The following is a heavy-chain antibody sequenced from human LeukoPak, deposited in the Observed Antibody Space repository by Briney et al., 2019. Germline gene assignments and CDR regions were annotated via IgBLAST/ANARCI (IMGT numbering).Heavy chain of an antibody. J-gene: IGHJ4*02. Sequence: GGSLRLSCAASGFTFSSYEMNWVRQAPGKGLEWLSYISSSGSTIYYADSVKGRFTISRDNAKNSLYLQMNSLRAEDTAVYYCARDMGYGGPTNGYWGQGTLVTVSS. V-gene: IGHV3-48*03. CDR3: ARDMGYGGPTNGY. D-gene: IGHD2-8*01. CDR2: ISSSGSTI. CDR1: GFTFSSYE.